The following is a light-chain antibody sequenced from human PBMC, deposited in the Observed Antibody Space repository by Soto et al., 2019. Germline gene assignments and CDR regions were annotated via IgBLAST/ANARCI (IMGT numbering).Light chain of an antibody. V-gene: IGKV3-15*01. Sequence: EIVMTQSPTTLSVSPGDRATLSCRASQTVKSKLAWYQQKRGQAPRLLIYDASTRATGVPARFSGSGSGTDFTLTISRLEPEDFAVYYCQQYGSSGTFGQGTKVDI. CDR1: QTVKSK. CDR2: DAS. J-gene: IGKJ1*01. CDR3: QQYGSSGT.